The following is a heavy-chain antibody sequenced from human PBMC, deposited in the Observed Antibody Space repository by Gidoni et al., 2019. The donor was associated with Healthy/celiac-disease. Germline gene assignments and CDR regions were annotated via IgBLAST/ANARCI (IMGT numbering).Heavy chain of an antibody. Sequence: EVQLVESGGGLVQPGRSLRLSCAASGFTFVDYAMHWVRQAPGKGLEWVSGISWNSGSIGYADSVKGRFTISRDNAKNSLYLQMNSLRAEDTALYYCAKDTWFGELSYGMDVWGQGTTVTVSS. D-gene: IGHD3-10*01. CDR3: AKDTWFGELSYGMDV. J-gene: IGHJ6*02. CDR1: GFTFVDYA. V-gene: IGHV3-9*01. CDR2: ISWNSGSI.